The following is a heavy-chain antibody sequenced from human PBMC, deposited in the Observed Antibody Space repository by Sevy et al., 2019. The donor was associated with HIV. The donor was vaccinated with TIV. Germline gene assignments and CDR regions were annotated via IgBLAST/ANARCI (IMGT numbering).Heavy chain of an antibody. D-gene: IGHD3-10*01. CDR1: GFSISDYW. J-gene: IGHJ4*02. CDR2: IKQDERVR. V-gene: IGHV3-7*01. Sequence: GGSLRLSCVASGFSISDYWVTWVGKPPGRGRGWVANIKQDERVRKNLDSVKGRFTISRDNGKNSAFLQMDGLRAEDTGVYFCVREVGGSGSKWGQGTLVTVSS. CDR3: VREVGGSGSK.